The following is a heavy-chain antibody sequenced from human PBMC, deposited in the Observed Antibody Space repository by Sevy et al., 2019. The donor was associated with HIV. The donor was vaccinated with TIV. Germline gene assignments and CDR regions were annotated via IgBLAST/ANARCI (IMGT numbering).Heavy chain of an antibody. Sequence: SETLSLTCTVSGGSINSGDYYWTWLRQPPGKGLEWIGYIHHSGSTHHNASLKSRVTISLHTSKNQFSLKLSSLTAADTAGYYCATSKEYIYGPKEPNYHYGLDVWGQGTTVTVSS. CDR3: ATSKEYIYGPKEPNYHYGLDV. CDR1: GGSINSGDYY. V-gene: IGHV4-30-4*01. CDR2: IHHSGST. J-gene: IGHJ6*02. D-gene: IGHD5-18*01.